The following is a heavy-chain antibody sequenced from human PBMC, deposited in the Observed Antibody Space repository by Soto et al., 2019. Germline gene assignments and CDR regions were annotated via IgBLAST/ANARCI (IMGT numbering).Heavy chain of an antibody. CDR3: ARARFCTSTSCYHYFDF. CDR1: GDSYSISTYS. D-gene: IGHD2-2*01. Sequence: SETLSLTCTMSGDSYSISTYSWSWIRQPPGKALQWIGFIYQSGVTSYNPSLASRVSISLDRSNNQCSLKLSSVTPADTAVYYCARARFCTSTSCYHYFDFWGQGTLVTVSS. V-gene: IGHV4-30-2*02. J-gene: IGHJ4*02. CDR2: IYQSGVT.